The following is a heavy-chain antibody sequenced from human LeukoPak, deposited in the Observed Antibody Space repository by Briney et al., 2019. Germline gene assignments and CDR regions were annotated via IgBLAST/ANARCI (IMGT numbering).Heavy chain of an antibody. J-gene: IGHJ4*02. V-gene: IGHV4-39*01. CDR1: GGSISSSSYY. D-gene: IGHD2-2*02. Sequence: PSETLSPTCTVSGGSISSSSYYWGWIRQPPGKGLEWIGSIYYSGSTYYNPSLKSRVTISVDTSKNQFSLKLSSVTAADTAVYYCARLPQYQLLYRPGIDYWGQGTLVTVSS. CDR2: IYYSGST. CDR3: ARLPQYQLLYRPGIDY.